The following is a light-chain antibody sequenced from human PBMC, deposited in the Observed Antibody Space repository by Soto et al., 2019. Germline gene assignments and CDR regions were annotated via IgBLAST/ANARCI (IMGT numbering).Light chain of an antibody. CDR3: MSYTKSNTWL. Sequence: QSALTQPPSASGTPGQSVTIPCTGTSSDVGDYNYVSWYQQHPGKAPKLMIYEVSRRPSGVPDRFSGSKSGNTASLTVSGLQAEDEADYYCMSYTKSNTWLFGGGTKLTVL. V-gene: IGLV2-8*01. CDR1: SSDVGDYNY. J-gene: IGLJ3*02. CDR2: EVS.